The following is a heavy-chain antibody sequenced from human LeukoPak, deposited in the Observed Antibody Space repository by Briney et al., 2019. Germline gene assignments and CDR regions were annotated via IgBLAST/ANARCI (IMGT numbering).Heavy chain of an antibody. V-gene: IGHV1-69*05. CDR3: ARSLRYCSSGSCYLPYNWFDP. J-gene: IGHJ5*02. D-gene: IGHD2-15*01. CDR2: IIPIFGTA. CDR1: GGTFSSYA. Sequence: GASVKVSCKASGGTFSSYAISWVRQAPGQGLEWMGGIIPIFGTANYAQKFQGRVTITTDESTSTAYMELSSLRSEDTAVYYCARSLRYCSSGSCYLPYNWFDPWGQGTLVTVSS.